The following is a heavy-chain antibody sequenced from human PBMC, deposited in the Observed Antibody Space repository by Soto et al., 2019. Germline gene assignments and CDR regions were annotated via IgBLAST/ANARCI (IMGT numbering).Heavy chain of an antibody. CDR1: DGTSINSSGC. J-gene: IGHJ4*02. V-gene: IGHV4-39*01. CDR3: ARHPPAISISDH. D-gene: IGHD3-3*01. CDR2: IYYSGST. Sequence: LTRTVADGTSINSSGCRSFIHQPPGKGLEWIGSIYYSGSTYYNPSLKSRVTISVDTSKNQFSLKLSSVTAADTAVYYCARHPPAISISDHWGQGTLVTVSS.